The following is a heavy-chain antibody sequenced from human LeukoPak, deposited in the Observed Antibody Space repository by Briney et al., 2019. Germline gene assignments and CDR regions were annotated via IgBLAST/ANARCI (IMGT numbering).Heavy chain of an antibody. Sequence: SETLSLTCTVSGGSISSYYWSWIRQPPGKGLEWIGYIYYSRRTHYHPSLKSRVTISVDTSKNQFSLKLSSVTAADTAVYYCARLSSSWYLRFDYWGQGTLVTVSS. CDR1: GGSISSYY. CDR2: IYYSRRT. J-gene: IGHJ4*02. D-gene: IGHD6-13*01. CDR3: ARLSSSWYLRFDY. V-gene: IGHV4-59*08.